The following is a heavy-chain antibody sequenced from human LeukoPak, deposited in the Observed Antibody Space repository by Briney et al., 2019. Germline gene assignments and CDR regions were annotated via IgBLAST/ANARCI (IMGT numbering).Heavy chain of an antibody. CDR1: GFTFSSYA. Sequence: GGSLRLSCAASGFTFSSYAMTWVRQAPGKGLDWVSTVSGSGGSTYYADSVKGRFTISRDNSKNTLYLQMNSLRAEDTAVYYCARDYYVTDWGQGTLVTVSS. D-gene: IGHD3-10*02. V-gene: IGHV3-23*01. J-gene: IGHJ4*02. CDR3: ARDYYVTD. CDR2: VSGSGGST.